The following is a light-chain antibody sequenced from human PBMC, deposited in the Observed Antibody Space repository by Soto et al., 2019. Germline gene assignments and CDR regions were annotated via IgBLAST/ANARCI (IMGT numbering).Light chain of an antibody. CDR1: SSNIGSNY. J-gene: IGLJ1*01. CDR2: TND. Sequence: QSVLTQPPSASGTPGQRVTISCSGSSSNIGSNYVCWYQQLPGTAPRLLIYTNDQRPSWVPDRVSGSKSGTSASLAISGLRSEDEADYYCATWDDSLSDDVFGTGTKLTVL. V-gene: IGLV1-47*02. CDR3: ATWDDSLSDDV.